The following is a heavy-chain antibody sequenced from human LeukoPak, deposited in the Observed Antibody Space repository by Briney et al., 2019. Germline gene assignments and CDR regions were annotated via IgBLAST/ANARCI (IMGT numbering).Heavy chain of an antibody. CDR2: INPNTGGT. D-gene: IGHD1-1*01. CDR1: GYTFTAYY. V-gene: IGHV1-2*02. CDR3: ARDDNFQFDS. Sequence: ASVKVSCKASGYTFTAYYVHWVRQAPGQGLEWMGWINPNTGGTNYAPKFQGRVTMTRDTSISTAYMVLSSLTFDDTAVYYCARDDNFQFDSWGQGTLVTVSS. J-gene: IGHJ4*02.